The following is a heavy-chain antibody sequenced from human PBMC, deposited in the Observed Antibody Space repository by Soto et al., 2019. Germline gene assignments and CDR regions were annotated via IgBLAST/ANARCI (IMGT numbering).Heavy chain of an antibody. J-gene: IGHJ3*02. V-gene: IGHV3-23*01. D-gene: IGHD2-2*01. CDR3: AKDQIPDIVVVPAADDDAFDI. CDR2: ISGSGGIT. CDR1: GFTFSSYA. Sequence: EVQLLESGGGLVQPGGSLRLSCAASGFTFSSYAMSWVRQAPGKGLEWVSAISGSGGITYYADSVKGRFTISRDNSKNTLYLQMNSLRAEDTAVYYCAKDQIPDIVVVPAADDDAFDIWGQGTMVTVSS.